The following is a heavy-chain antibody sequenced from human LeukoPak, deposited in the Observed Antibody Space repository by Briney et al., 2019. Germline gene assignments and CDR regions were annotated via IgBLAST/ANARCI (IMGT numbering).Heavy chain of an antibody. CDR1: GFTFRSYW. CDR3: ARGNGDYVSLFDY. J-gene: IGHJ4*02. V-gene: IGHV3-74*01. CDR2: INSDGRST. Sequence: GWSLRLSCAASGFTFRSYWMHWVRQAPGKGLLWVSRINSDGRSTNYADSVKGRFTISRDNAKNTLNLQMNGLRAEDTALYYCARGNGDYVSLFDYWGQGTLVTVSS. D-gene: IGHD4-17*01.